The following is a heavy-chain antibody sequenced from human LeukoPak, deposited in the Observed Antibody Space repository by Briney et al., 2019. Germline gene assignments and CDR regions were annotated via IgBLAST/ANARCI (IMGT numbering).Heavy chain of an antibody. J-gene: IGHJ4*02. CDR3: ARGLGVDITHFDY. Sequence: HPGGSLRLFCAASGFTFSSYAMHWVRQAPGKGLEWVAVISYDGSNKYYADSVKGRFTISRDNSKNTLYLQMNSLRAEDTAVYYCARGLGVDITHFDYWGQGTLVTVSS. CDR2: ISYDGSNK. V-gene: IGHV3-30-3*01. CDR1: GFTFSSYA. D-gene: IGHD3-10*01.